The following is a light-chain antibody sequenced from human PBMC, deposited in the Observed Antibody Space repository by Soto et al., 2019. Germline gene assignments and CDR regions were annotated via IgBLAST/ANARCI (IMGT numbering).Light chain of an antibody. CDR1: GSDVGGYNY. CDR2: DVS. J-gene: IGLJ1*01. CDR3: SSYTSSSTYV. Sequence: SALTQPASVSGSPGQSIPISCTGTGSDVGGYNYVSWYQQHPGKAPKLMIYDVSNRPSGVSNRFSGSKSGNTASLTISGLQAEDEADYYCSSYTSSSTYVVGTGTKLTVL. V-gene: IGLV2-14*01.